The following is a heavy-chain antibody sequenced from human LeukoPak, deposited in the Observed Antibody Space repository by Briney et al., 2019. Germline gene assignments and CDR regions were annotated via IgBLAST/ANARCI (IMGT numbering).Heavy chain of an antibody. CDR2: ISWNSGSI. CDR3: AKEGGDYLFYYYGMDV. CDR1: GFTFDDYA. J-gene: IGHJ6*02. V-gene: IGHV3-9*01. Sequence: GRSLRLSCAASGFTFDDYAMHWVRQAPGKGLEWVSGISWNSGSIGYADSVKGRFTISRDNAKNSLYLQMNSLRAEDTALYYCAKEGGDYLFYYYGMDVWGQGTTVTVSS. D-gene: IGHD4-17*01.